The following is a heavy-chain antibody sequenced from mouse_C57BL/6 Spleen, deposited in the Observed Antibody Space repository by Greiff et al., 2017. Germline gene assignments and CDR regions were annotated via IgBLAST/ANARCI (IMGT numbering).Heavy chain of an antibody. CDR1: GYTFTGYW. J-gene: IGHJ4*01. CDR3: ASSGDYYSMAY. D-gene: IGHD3-2*02. V-gene: IGHV1-9*01. CDR2: SLPGSGST. Sequence: VQLQQSGAELMKPGASVKLSCKATGYTFTGYWIEWGKQRPGPGLEWIGESLPGSGSTNYNEKCKGKATFTADTSSNTAYMQLSSLTTEDSAIYYCASSGDYYSMAYWGPATSGPVSS.